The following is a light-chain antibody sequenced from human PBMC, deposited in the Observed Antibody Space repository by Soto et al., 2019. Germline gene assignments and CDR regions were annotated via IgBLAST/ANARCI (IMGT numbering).Light chain of an antibody. Sequence: EIVLTQSPATLSVSAGGTVTLSCRASQSIRTNVAWYQQIPGQAPRLLVYGASTRATGVPARFSGSGSGIEFTLTISSLHSEDSAFYYCQQYFNWPLTWTFGPGT. CDR1: QSIRTN. J-gene: IGKJ3*01. CDR2: GAS. CDR3: QQYFNWPLTWT. V-gene: IGKV3-15*01.